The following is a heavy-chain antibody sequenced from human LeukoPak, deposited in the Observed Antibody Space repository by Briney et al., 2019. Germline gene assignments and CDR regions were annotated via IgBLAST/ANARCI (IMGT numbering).Heavy chain of an antibody. V-gene: IGHV4-59*08. Sequence: PSETLSLTCTVSGGSISRYYWSWIRQPPGKGLEWIGYIYYSGSTNYNPSLKSRVTISVDTSKNQFSLKLSSVTAADTAVYYCASRGYSYGPFDYWGQGTLVTVSS. J-gene: IGHJ4*02. D-gene: IGHD5-18*01. CDR1: GGSISRYY. CDR3: ASRGYSYGPFDY. CDR2: IYYSGST.